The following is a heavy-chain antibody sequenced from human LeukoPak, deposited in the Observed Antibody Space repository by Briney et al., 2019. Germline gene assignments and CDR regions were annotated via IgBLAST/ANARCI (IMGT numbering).Heavy chain of an antibody. CDR1: GGSFSGYY. V-gene: IGHV4-34*12. CDR3: ARASYCGGDCPWDYFDY. CDR2: IIHSGST. J-gene: IGHJ4*02. Sequence: SETLSLTCAVYGGSFSGYYWSWIRQPPGKGLEWIGEIIHSGSTNYNPSLKSRVTISVDTSKNQFSLKLSSVTAADTAVYYCARASYCGGDCPWDYFDYWGQGTLVTVSS. D-gene: IGHD2-21*02.